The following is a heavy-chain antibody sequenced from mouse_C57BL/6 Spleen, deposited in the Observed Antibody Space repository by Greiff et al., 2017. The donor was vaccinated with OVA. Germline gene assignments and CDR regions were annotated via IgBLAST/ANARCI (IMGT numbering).Heavy chain of an antibody. CDR2: IYPRSGNT. V-gene: IGHV1-81*01. J-gene: IGHJ2*01. D-gene: IGHD2-3*01. Sequence: VKLQESGAELARPGASVKLSCKASGYTFTSYGISWVKQRTGQGLEWIGEIYPRSGNTYYNEKFKGKATLTADKSSSTAYMELRSLTSEDSAVYFCARKGDGYYFDYWGQGTTLTVSS. CDR3: ARKGDGYYFDY. CDR1: GYTFTSYG.